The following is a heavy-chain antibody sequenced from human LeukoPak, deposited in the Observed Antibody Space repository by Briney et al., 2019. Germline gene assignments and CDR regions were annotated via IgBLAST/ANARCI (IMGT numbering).Heavy chain of an antibody. Sequence: SVTVSCKASGFTFTRSAMQWVRQARGQRLEWIGWIVVGSGNTNYAQKFQERVTITRDMSTSTAYMELSSLRSEDTAVYYCAADDSSAIKDYYGMDVWGQGTTVTVSS. CDR1: GFTFTRSA. D-gene: IGHD3-22*01. CDR2: IVVGSGNT. V-gene: IGHV1-58*02. CDR3: AADDSSAIKDYYGMDV. J-gene: IGHJ6*02.